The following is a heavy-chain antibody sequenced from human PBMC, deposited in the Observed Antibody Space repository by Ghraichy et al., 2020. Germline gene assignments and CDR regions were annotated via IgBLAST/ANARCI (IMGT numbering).Heavy chain of an antibody. V-gene: IGHV1-8*01. D-gene: IGHD6-19*01. CDR1: GYTFTSYD. CDR3: ARGEQQWLARYWYFDL. J-gene: IGHJ2*01. Sequence: SVKVSCQASGYTFTSYDINWVRQATGQGLEWMGWMNPNNGNTGYAQKFQGRVTMTRNTSISTSYMELSSLRSEDTAVYYCARGEQQWLARYWYFDLWGRGTLVTVSS. CDR2: MNPNNGNT.